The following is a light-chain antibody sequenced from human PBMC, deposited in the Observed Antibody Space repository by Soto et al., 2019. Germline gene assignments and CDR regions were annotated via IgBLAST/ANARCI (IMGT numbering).Light chain of an antibody. CDR2: HAS. CDR3: RQYDNPPPYT. J-gene: IGKJ2*01. Sequence: DIQMTQSPSSLSASVGDRVTITCQASQDISNYLNWYQQKPGKAPKLLIYHASNLETGVPSRFSGIGSGTDFSFTISSLYPTVIAIYLCRQYDNPPPYTFGQGTNLEIK. CDR1: QDISNY. V-gene: IGKV1-33*01.